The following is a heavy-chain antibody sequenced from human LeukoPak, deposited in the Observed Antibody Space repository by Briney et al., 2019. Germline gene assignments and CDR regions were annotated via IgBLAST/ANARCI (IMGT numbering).Heavy chain of an antibody. CDR2: ISGSGGST. CDR1: GFTFSSYA. V-gene: IGHV3-23*01. Sequence: GGSLRLSCAASGFTFSSYAMSWVRQAPGKGLEWVSAISGSGGSTYYADSVKGRFTISRDNSKNTLDLQMNSLRADDTAVYYCAKGPSGSFYPGYFDYWGQGTPLTVSS. CDR3: AKGPSGSFYPGYFDY. D-gene: IGHD1-26*01. J-gene: IGHJ4*02.